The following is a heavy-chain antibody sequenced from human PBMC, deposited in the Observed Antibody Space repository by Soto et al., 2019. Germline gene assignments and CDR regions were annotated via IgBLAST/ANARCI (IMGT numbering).Heavy chain of an antibody. CDR3: ARSHAFDI. CDR2: IWYDGSNK. J-gene: IGHJ3*02. CDR1: GFTISSYG. Sequence: QVQLVESRGGVVQPGRSLRLSCAASGFTISSYGMNWVRQAPGKGLEWVAVIWYDGSNKYYADSVKGRFTISRDNSKNTLYLQMNSLRAEDTAVYYCARSHAFDIWGQGTMVTVSS. V-gene: IGHV3-33*01.